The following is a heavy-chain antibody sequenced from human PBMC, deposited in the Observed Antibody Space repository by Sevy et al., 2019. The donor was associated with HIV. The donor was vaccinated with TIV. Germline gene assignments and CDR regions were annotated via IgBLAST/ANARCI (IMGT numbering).Heavy chain of an antibody. J-gene: IGHJ4*02. CDR2: ISDSGDTT. V-gene: IGHV3-23*01. CDR3: AKLPSTVMFREKGY. CDR1: GFTFTNYA. D-gene: IGHD3-10*01. Sequence: GESLKISCAASGFTFTNYAMNWVRQAPGKGLEWVSGISDSGDTTHYAESVKGRFTISRDNSKNTVSLQMSSLRAEDTALYYCAKLPSTVMFREKGYWGQGTRVTVSS.